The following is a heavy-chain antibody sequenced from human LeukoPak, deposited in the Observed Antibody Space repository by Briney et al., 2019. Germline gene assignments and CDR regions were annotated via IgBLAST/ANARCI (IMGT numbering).Heavy chain of an antibody. V-gene: IGHV3-7*01. D-gene: IGHD3-10*01. J-gene: IGHJ3*02. CDR1: GFTFSSYW. Sequence: GGSLRLXCAASGFTFSSYWMSWVRQAPGKGLEWVANIKQDGSERYYVDSVKGRFTISRDNAKNSLYLQMNSLRAEDTAVYYCARALGSSSGAFDIWGQGTMVTVSS. CDR2: IKQDGSER. CDR3: ARALGSSSGAFDI.